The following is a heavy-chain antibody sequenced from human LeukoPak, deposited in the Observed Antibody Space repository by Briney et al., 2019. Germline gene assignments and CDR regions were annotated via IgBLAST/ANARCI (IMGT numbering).Heavy chain of an antibody. CDR1: GFTFSSYW. Sequence: GGSLRLSCAASGFTFSSYWMSWVRQAPGKGLEWVANIKQDGSEKYYVDSVKGRFTISRDNAKNSLYLQMNSLRAEDTAVYYCAREMATIASVDAFDNWGQGTMVTVSS. CDR2: IKQDGSEK. CDR3: AREMATIASVDAFDN. J-gene: IGHJ3*02. V-gene: IGHV3-7*01. D-gene: IGHD5-24*01.